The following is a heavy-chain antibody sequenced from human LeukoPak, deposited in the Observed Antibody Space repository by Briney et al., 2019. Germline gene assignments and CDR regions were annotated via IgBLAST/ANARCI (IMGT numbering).Heavy chain of an antibody. CDR3: ARGAVAGWDYFDY. Sequence: ASVKVSCKASGYTFTSHAMHWVRQAPGQRLEWMGWINAGNGNTKYSQEFQGRVTITRDTSASTAYMELSSLRSEDMAVYYCARGAVAGWDYFDYWGQGTLVTVSS. V-gene: IGHV1-3*03. CDR2: INAGNGNT. D-gene: IGHD6-19*01. CDR1: GYTFTSHA. J-gene: IGHJ4*02.